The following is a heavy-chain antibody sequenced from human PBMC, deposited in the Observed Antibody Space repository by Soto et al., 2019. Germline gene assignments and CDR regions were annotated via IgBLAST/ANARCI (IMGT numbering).Heavy chain of an antibody. J-gene: IGHJ5*02. D-gene: IGHD6-13*01. CDR3: XXXHGSSWYNWFDP. CDR2: IIPLFGTT. V-gene: IGHV1-69*01. Sequence: QVLLVQSGAELKKPGSSVKVSCKASGGTFSSYGISWVRQAPGRGLEWMGGIIPLFGTTNYAQKFRGRVTVTADESTSTAYMELRXLRFXXXXXXXXXXXHGSSWYNWFDP. CDR1: GGTFSSYG.